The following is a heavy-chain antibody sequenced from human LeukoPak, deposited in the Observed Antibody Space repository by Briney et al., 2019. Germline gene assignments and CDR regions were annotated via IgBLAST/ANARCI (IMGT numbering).Heavy chain of an antibody. CDR1: GFTFSSYS. CDR2: ISYDGSNK. CDR3: AKAGSSSWYGMDV. J-gene: IGHJ6*02. V-gene: IGHV3-30*18. D-gene: IGHD6-13*01. Sequence: GGSLRLSRAASGFTFSSYSMHWVRQAPGKGLEWVAVISYDGSNKYYADSVKGRFTISRDNSKNTLYLQMNSLRAEDTAVYYCAKAGSSSWYGMDVWGQGTTVTVSS.